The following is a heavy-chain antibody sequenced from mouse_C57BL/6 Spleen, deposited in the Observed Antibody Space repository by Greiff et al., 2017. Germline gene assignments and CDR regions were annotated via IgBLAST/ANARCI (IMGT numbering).Heavy chain of an antibody. J-gene: IGHJ1*03. D-gene: IGHD1-1*01. V-gene: IGHV5-12*01. CDR1: GFTFSDYY. Sequence: DVLLVESGGGLVQPGGSLKLSCAASGFTFSDYYMYWVRQTPEKRLEWVAYISNGGGSSYYPDTVKGRFTISRDNAKNTLYLQMSRLKSEDTAMYYCARQSSYGYCDDWGTGTTVTVSS. CDR2: ISNGGGSS. CDR3: ARQSSYGYCDD.